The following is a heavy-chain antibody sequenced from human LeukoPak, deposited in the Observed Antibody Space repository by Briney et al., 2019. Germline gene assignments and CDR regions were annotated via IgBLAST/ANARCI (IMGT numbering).Heavy chain of an antibody. CDR3: AKAATSSWYHLPWSPTGWFDP. CDR1: GFTFSSYG. Sequence: PGGSLRLSCAASGFTFSSYGMHWVRQAPGKGLEWVAFIRYDGSNKYYADSVKGRFTISRDNSKNTLYLQMNSLRAEDTAVYYCAKAATSSWYHLPWSPTGWFDPWGQGTLVTVSS. J-gene: IGHJ5*02. CDR2: IRYDGSNK. D-gene: IGHD6-13*01. V-gene: IGHV3-30*02.